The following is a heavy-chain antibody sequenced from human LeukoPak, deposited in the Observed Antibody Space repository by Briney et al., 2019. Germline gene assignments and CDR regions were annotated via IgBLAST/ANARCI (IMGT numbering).Heavy chain of an antibody. V-gene: IGHV3-23*01. J-gene: IGHJ3*02. CDR1: GLIFSSYV. CDR2: ISGTGGDT. D-gene: IGHD7-27*01. CDR3: AKEFLVGTAFDI. Sequence: GGALRLSCAASGLIFSSYVMRWGREAPGKGLEWVSTISGTGGDTYYTDSVKGRFTISRDNSKNTLYMQMNSLRAEDMAVYYCAKEFLVGTAFDIWGQGTMVTVSS.